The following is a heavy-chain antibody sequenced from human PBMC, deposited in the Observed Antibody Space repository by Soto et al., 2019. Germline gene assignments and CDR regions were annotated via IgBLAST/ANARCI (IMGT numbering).Heavy chain of an antibody. Sequence: ASVKVSCKVSGYTLTELSMHLVRQAPGKGLEWMGGFDPEDGETIYAQKFQGRVTMTEDTSTDTAYMELSSLRSEDTAVYYCATVGIAVAGIISFDYWGQGTLVTVSS. D-gene: IGHD6-19*01. CDR2: FDPEDGET. J-gene: IGHJ4*02. CDR3: ATVGIAVAGIISFDY. V-gene: IGHV1-24*01. CDR1: GYTLTELS.